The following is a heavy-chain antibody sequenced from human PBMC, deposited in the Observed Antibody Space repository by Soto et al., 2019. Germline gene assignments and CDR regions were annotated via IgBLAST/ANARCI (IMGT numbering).Heavy chain of an antibody. CDR2: IDPSDSYT. D-gene: IGHD3-22*01. CDR3: ARGNYYDSSGYYPLDY. CDR1: GYSFTSYW. J-gene: IGHJ4*02. V-gene: IGHV5-10-1*01. Sequence: PGESLKISCKGSGYSFTSYWISWVRQMPGKGLEWMGRIDPSDSYTNYSPSFQGHVTISADKSISTAYLQWSSLKASDTAMYYCARGNYYDSSGYYPLDYWGQGTLVTVS.